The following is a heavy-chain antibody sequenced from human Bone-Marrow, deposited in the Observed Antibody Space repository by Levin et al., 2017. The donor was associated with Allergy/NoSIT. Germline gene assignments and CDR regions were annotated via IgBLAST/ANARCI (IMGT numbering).Heavy chain of an antibody. D-gene: IGHD3-10*01. CDR2: ISYDGSFT. CDR3: AREGLFMVRVFDY. J-gene: IGHJ4*02. Sequence: GESLKISCAASGFSFRSYGMHWVRQAPGKGLEWVGLISYDGSFTFYGDSVKGRFTISRDNAENSLYLQMNSLRAEDTAIYYCAREGLFMVRVFDYWGRGTLVTVSS. CDR1: GFSFRSYG. V-gene: IGHV3-30*03.